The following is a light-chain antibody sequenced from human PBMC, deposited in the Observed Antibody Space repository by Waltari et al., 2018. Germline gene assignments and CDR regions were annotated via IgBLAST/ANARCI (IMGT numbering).Light chain of an antibody. CDR1: QAIGSY. V-gene: IGKV1-9*01. J-gene: IGKJ3*01. CDR3: QQLNSYPFT. Sequence: DIQLTQSPSFLSASVGDRVSITCRASQAIGSYLAWYQQKPGKAPKVLIYAASTLQSGVPSRFSGSGSATEFTLTISSLQPEDFATYYCQQLNSYPFTFGPGTKVDIK. CDR2: AAS.